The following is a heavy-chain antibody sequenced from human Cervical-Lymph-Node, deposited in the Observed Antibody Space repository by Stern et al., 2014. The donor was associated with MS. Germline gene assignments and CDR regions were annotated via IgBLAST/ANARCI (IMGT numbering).Heavy chain of an antibody. CDR2: IYPVDSEP. CDR3: ARQTTAWASDV. J-gene: IGHJ4*02. CDR1: GYKFSIYW. V-gene: IGHV5-51*01. D-gene: IGHD1-14*01. Sequence: EMQLVESGAELIRPGESLKISCKGSGYKFSIYWIAWVRQMPGKGLEWMGIIYPVDSEPRYSPSFQGPVTMSADKSTSTAYLQWSSLNASDSAMYFCARQTTAWASDVWGQGTLVTVSS.